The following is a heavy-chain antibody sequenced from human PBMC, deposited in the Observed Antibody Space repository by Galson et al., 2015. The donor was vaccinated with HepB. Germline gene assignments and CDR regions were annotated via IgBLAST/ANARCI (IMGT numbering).Heavy chain of an antibody. V-gene: IGHV3-11*05. CDR3: ARVADVDYGDHSHFDY. CDR2: ISSSTTYT. J-gene: IGHJ4*02. CDR1: GFTFSDYY. D-gene: IGHD4-17*01. Sequence: SLRLSCAASGFTFSDYYMSWIRQAPGKGLEWISYISSSTTYTNYADSVKGRFTISRANAKNSLYLQRNSLRAEDAAVYYCARVADVDYGDHSHFDYWGQGTLVTVSS.